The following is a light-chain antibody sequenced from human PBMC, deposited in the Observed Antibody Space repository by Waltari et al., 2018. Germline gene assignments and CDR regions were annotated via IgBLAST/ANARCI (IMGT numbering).Light chain of an antibody. J-gene: IGKJ4*01. V-gene: IGKV1-5*03. CDR1: QSIRKW. Sequence: DIQMTQSPSTLSASVGDRFTITCRASQSIRKWLAWYQQKPGKAPKLLIYKASTLESGVPSRFSGSGSESEFTLTISSLQPDNFATYYCQQYNSYSLLTFGGGTKGEVK. CDR3: QQYNSYSLLT. CDR2: KAS.